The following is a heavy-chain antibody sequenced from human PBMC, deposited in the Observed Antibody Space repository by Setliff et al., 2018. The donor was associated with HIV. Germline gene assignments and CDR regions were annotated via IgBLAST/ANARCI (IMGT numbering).Heavy chain of an antibody. V-gene: IGHV4-39*01. Sequence: NPSETLSLTCTVSGGSISSSSYYWGWIRQPPGKGLEWIGSIYYSGSTYYNPSLKSRVTISVDTSKNQFSLKLSSVTAADTAVYYCARHPPGGMVRGGAFDIWGQGTMVTVSS. CDR1: GGSISSSSYY. CDR2: IYYSGST. CDR3: ARHPPGGMVRGGAFDI. D-gene: IGHD3-10*01. J-gene: IGHJ3*02.